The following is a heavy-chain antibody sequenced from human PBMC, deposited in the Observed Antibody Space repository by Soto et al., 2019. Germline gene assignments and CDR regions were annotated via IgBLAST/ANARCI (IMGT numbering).Heavy chain of an antibody. Sequence: ASVKVSCKVSGYTLTELSMHWVRQAPGKGLEWMGGFDPEDGETIYAQKFQGRVTMTEDTSTDTAYMELSSLRSEDTAVYYCATKNLYGSGSYPLGNFDYWGQGTLVTVSS. D-gene: IGHD3-10*01. V-gene: IGHV1-24*01. CDR1: GYTLTELS. J-gene: IGHJ4*02. CDR3: ATKNLYGSGSYPLGNFDY. CDR2: FDPEDGET.